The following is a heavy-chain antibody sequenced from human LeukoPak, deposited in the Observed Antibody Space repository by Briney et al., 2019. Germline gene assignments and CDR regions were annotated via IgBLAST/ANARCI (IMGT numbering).Heavy chain of an antibody. D-gene: IGHD3-22*01. J-gene: IGHJ4*02. V-gene: IGHV1-18*01. CDR2: ISAYSGNT. CDR3: ARDLAYYYDSSGYYYFDY. CDR1: GYTFTSYG. Sequence: ASVKVSCKASGYTFTSYGISWVRQAPGQGLEWMGWISAYSGNTNYAQKLQGRVTMTTDTSTSTVYMELSSLRSEDTAVYYCARDLAYYYDSSGYYYFDYWGQGTLVTVSS.